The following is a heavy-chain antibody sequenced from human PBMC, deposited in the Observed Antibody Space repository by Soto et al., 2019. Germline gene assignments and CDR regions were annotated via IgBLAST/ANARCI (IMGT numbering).Heavy chain of an antibody. D-gene: IGHD3-10*01. CDR2: IYYSGST. CDR1: GGSISSSSYY. CDR3: ARVKGTDAFDI. Sequence: QLQLQESGPGLVKPSETLSLTCTVSGGSISSSSYYWGWIRQPPGKGLEWIGSIYYSGSTYYNPSLKSRVTISVDTSKNQFSLKLSSVTAADTAVYYCARVKGTDAFDIWGQGTMVTVSS. J-gene: IGHJ3*02. V-gene: IGHV4-39*01.